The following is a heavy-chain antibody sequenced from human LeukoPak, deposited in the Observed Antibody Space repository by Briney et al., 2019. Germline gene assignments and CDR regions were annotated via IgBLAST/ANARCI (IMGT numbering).Heavy chain of an antibody. CDR3: ARGGKAAVRFDL. D-gene: IGHD2-15*01. Sequence: PQTLSLTCTVSGGSISSGDYYWSWIRQPPGKGLEWIGCIYYSGSTYYNPSPKSRVTISVDTSKNQFSLKLSSVTAADTAVYYCARGGKAAVRFDLWGRGTLVTVSS. CDR2: IYYSGST. CDR1: GGSISSGDYY. J-gene: IGHJ2*01. V-gene: IGHV4-30-4*01.